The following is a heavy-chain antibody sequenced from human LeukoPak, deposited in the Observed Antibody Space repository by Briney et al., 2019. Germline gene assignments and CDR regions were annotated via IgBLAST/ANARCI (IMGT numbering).Heavy chain of an antibody. CDR2: FDPEDGET. Sequence: ASVKVSCKVSGYTLTELSMHWVRQAPGKGLEWRGGFDPEDGETIYAQKFQGRVTMTEDTSTDTAYMELSSLRSEDTAVYYCATMPATTVVSYYMDVWGKGTTVTVSS. V-gene: IGHV1-24*01. J-gene: IGHJ6*03. D-gene: IGHD4-23*01. CDR3: ATMPATTVVSYYMDV. CDR1: GYTLTELS.